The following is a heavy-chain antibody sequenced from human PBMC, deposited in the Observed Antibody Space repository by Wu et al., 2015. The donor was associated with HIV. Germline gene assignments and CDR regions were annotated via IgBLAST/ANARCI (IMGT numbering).Heavy chain of an antibody. Sequence: QVQVVQSGPEVKKPGASLKVSCKASGYTFSAYDINWVRQAPGQGLEWVGWMNPNSGNTGYPQKFQGRVTMTRDTSISTAYMELSSLKSEDTAVYYCARAASFFYDKHGYYRNWYFDVWGRGTLVAVSS. V-gene: IGHV1-8*01. CDR2: MNPNSGNT. CDR1: GYTFSAYD. D-gene: IGHD3-22*01. J-gene: IGHJ2*01. CDR3: ARAASFFYDKHGYYRNWYFDV.